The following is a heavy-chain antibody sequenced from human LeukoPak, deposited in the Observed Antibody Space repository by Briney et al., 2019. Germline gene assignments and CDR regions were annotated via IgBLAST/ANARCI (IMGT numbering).Heavy chain of an antibody. CDR1: GGSISSSSYY. V-gene: IGHV4-39*02. CDR2: IYYSGST. J-gene: IGHJ4*02. D-gene: IGHD6-19*01. Sequence: SETLSLTCTVSGGSISSSSYYWGWIRQPPGKGLEWIGSIYYSGSTYYNPSLKSRVTISVDTSKNQFSLKLSSVTAADTAVYYCARDSVAGTNFDYWGQGTLVTVSS. CDR3: ARDSVAGTNFDY.